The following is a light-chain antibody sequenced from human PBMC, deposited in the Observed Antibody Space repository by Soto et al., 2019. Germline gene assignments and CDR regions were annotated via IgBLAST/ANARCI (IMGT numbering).Light chain of an antibody. CDR3: QHRSSWPYT. J-gene: IGKJ2*01. CDR2: DAS. V-gene: IGKV3-11*01. CDR1: QSVSIY. Sequence: EIVLTQSPATLSLSPGERATLSCRASQSVSIYLAWYQQKPGQAPRLLIYDASNRPTGIAARFSGSGSGTDFTLTISSLEPEDFAVYYCQHRSSWPYTFGQGTKLEVK.